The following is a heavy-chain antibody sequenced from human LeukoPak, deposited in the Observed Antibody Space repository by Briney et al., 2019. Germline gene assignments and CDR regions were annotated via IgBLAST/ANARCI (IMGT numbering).Heavy chain of an antibody. Sequence: PSQTLSLTCSVSGGSMSSGGYYWSWIRQHQGKGLEWMGHIYYSGTVYYNPSLRSRVSISVDTSKNQFSLRLSSVTVADTAVYYCARLGMAASYFYDSSGDKFDYGGQGTLVTVSS. CDR2: IYYSGTV. D-gene: IGHD3-22*01. V-gene: IGHV4-31*03. CDR1: GGSMSSGGYY. J-gene: IGHJ4*02. CDR3: ARLGMAASYFYDSSGDKFDY.